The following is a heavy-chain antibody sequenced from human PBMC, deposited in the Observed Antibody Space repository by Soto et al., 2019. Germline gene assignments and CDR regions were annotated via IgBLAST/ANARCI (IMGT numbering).Heavy chain of an antibody. Sequence: ASVKVSCKASGGTFSSYAISWVRQAPGQGLEWMGGIIPIFGTANYAQKFQGRVTITAXXXXXXAXMELXXXXSEDTAVYYCARGGSAFDYWGQGTLVTVSS. CDR3: ARGGSAFDY. CDR1: GGTFSSYA. V-gene: IGHV1-69*13. J-gene: IGHJ4*02. D-gene: IGHD5-12*01. CDR2: IIPIFGTA.